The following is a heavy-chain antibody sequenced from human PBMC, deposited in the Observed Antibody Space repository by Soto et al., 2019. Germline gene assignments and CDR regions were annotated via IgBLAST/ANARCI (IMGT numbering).Heavy chain of an antibody. CDR3: ARDRGYCSSTSCDARGSSSSQY. D-gene: IGHD2-2*01. J-gene: IGHJ4*02. V-gene: IGHV3-11*01. CDR2: ISSSGSTI. Sequence: GGSLRLSCAASGFTFSDYYMSWIRQAPGKGLEWVSYISSSGSTIYYADSVKGRFTISRDNAKNSLYLQMNSLRAEDTAVYYCARDRGYCSSTSCDARGSSSSQYWGQGTLVTVSS. CDR1: GFTFSDYY.